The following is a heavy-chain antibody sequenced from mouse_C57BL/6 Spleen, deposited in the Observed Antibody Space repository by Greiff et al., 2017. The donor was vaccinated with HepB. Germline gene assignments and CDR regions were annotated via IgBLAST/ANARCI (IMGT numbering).Heavy chain of an antibody. D-gene: IGHD2-5*01. V-gene: IGHV1-26*01. CDR2: INPNNGGT. CDR3: AHSNGYARDY. J-gene: IGHJ4*01. Sequence: EVQLQQSGPELVKPGASVKISCKASGYTFTDYYMNWVKQSHGKSLEWIGDINPNNGGTSYNQKFKGKATLTVDKSSSTAYMELRSLTSEDSAVYYCAHSNGYARDYWGQGTSVTVSS. CDR1: GYTFTDYY.